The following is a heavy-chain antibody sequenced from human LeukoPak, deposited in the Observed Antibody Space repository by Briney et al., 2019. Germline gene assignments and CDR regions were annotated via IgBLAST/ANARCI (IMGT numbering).Heavy chain of an antibody. J-gene: IGHJ4*02. CDR3: TTDPRYCSGGSCQTNDY. V-gene: IGHV3-15*01. CDR2: IKSKTDGGTT. D-gene: IGHD2-15*01. CDR1: GFTFSNAW. Sequence: PGGSLRLSCAASGFTFSNAWMSWVRQAPGKGLEWVGRIKSKTDGGTTDYAAPVKGRFTISRDDSKNTLYLQMNSLKTEDTAVYYCTTDPRYCSGGSCQTNDYWGQGTLVTVSS.